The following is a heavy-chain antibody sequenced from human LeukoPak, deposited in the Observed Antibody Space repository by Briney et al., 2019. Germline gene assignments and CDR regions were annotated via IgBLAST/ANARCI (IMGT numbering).Heavy chain of an antibody. D-gene: IGHD5-24*01. V-gene: IGHV4-59*01. J-gene: IGHJ4*02. CDR2: IYYSGST. CDR3: AREMAEGYYFDY. CDR1: GDSLYY. Sequence: SETLSLTCTVSGDSLYYWSWIRQPPGKGLEWIGYIYYSGSTNYNPSLKSRVTISVDTSKNQFSLKLSSVTAADTAVYYCAREMAEGYYFDYWGQGTLVTVSS.